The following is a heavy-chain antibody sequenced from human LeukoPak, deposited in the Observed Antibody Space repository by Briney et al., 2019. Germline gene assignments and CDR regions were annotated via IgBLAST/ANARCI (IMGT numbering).Heavy chain of an antibody. CDR1: GFTFTSFA. CDR2: IIGSGGNT. CDR3: AKQYYFASGSYRYFDY. D-gene: IGHD3-10*01. Sequence: PGGSLRLSCAASGFTFTSFATSWVRQAPGKGLEWVPSIIGSGGNTFYADSVKGRFTISRDNSKNTLYLQMNSLRAEDTAVYYCAKQYYFASGSYRYFDYWGQGTLVTVSS. V-gene: IGHV3-23*01. J-gene: IGHJ4*02.